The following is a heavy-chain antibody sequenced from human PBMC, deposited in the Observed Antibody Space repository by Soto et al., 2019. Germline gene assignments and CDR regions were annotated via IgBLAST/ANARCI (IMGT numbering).Heavy chain of an antibody. V-gene: IGHV4-59*08. CDR3: ARHTQKDKWNYDY. Sequence: SETLSLTCTVSGGSITSYWWSWIRQPPGKGLEWIGYVSYSGSPNYNPSHKSRVTISVDTSKSQYSLRLSSVTAADTAIYYCARHTQKDKWNYDYWGQGTLVTVSS. CDR2: VSYSGSP. CDR1: GGSITSYW. D-gene: IGHD2-15*01. J-gene: IGHJ4*02.